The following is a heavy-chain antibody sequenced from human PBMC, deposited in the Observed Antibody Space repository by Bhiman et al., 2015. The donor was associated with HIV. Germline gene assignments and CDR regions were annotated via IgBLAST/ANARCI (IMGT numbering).Heavy chain of an antibody. CDR1: GFTFSSYW. V-gene: IGHV3-7*01. Sequence: EVQLVESGGGLVKPGGSLRLSCAASGFTFSSYWMSWVRQAPGKGLEWVANIKQDGSEKYYVDSVKGRFTLSRDNAKNSLYLQMNSLRAEDTAVFYCARQFRSVGAPDAFDIWGQGTMVTVSS. CDR3: ARQFRSVGAPDAFDI. D-gene: IGHD1-26*01. J-gene: IGHJ3*02. CDR2: IKQDGSEK.